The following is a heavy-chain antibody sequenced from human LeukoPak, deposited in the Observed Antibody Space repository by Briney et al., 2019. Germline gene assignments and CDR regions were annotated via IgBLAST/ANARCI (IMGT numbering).Heavy chain of an antibody. CDR3: ARTQNYCGGDCYLFDY. Sequence: TLSLTCTVSGGSISSGDYYWSWIRQPPGKGLEWIGYIYYSGSIYYNPSLKSRVTISVDTSKNQFSLKLSSVTAADTAVYYCARTQNYCGGDCYLFDYWGQGTLVTVSS. CDR1: GGSISSGDYY. V-gene: IGHV4-30-4*08. CDR2: IYYSGSI. D-gene: IGHD2-21*01. J-gene: IGHJ4*02.